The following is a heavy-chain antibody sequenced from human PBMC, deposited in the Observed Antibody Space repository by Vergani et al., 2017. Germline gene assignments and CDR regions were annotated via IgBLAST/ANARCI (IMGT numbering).Heavy chain of an antibody. Sequence: QVQLQESGPGLVKASQTLSLTCSVSGGSFNTYYWSWIRQSPGRGLEWFGRIYTSESTNYNPSLNSRVTMSVDTTKNQFSLKLRSVSAADTAVYFCARDMYPYEASTGYRLDGMDIWGQGTTVTISS. CDR2: IYTSEST. D-gene: IGHD3-9*01. J-gene: IGHJ6*02. CDR1: GGSFNTYY. V-gene: IGHV4-4*07. CDR3: ARDMYPYEASTGYRLDGMDI.